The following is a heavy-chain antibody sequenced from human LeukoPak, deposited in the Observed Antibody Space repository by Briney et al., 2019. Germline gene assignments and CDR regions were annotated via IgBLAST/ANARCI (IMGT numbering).Heavy chain of an antibody. CDR2: INHSRST. CDR1: GGSFSGYY. D-gene: IGHD6-13*01. J-gene: IGHJ5*02. CDR3: TREGAAAGGLSNWFDP. Sequence: PSETLSLTCAVYGGSFSGYYWRWIRQPSAKGLEWIGEINHSRSTKNNPCINSRVTISVNTSKNQLFLRLSAVTAADTDVYYGTREGAAAGGLSNWFDPWGQETLVAVSS. V-gene: IGHV4-34*01.